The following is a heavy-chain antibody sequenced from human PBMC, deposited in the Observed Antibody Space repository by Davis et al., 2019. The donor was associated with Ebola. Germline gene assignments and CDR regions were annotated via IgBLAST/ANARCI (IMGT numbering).Heavy chain of an antibody. J-gene: IGHJ4*02. D-gene: IGHD1-26*01. V-gene: IGHV1-18*04. Sequence: AASVKVSCKASGYTFTSYGISWVRQAPGQGLEWMGWIITDNGNRNYAQKFQGRVTMSTDTSTTTAYMELTSLRSDDTAVYYCAKQRGVGAIDYDYWGRGTVVTVSS. CDR1: GYTFTSYG. CDR3: AKQRGVGAIDYDY. CDR2: IITDNGNR.